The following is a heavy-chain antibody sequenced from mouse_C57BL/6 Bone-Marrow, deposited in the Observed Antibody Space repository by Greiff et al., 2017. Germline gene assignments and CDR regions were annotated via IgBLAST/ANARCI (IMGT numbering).Heavy chain of an antibody. J-gene: IGHJ2*01. Sequence: EVKHLESVPGLAKPSQTLSLTCSVPGYSISSDSWNWIRKFPGNKLEYMGYISYSGSTYYNPSLKSRISITRDTSKNQYYLPLNSVTTEDTATYCCSRGRYDYVPVDFWGQDTTRTVSS. CDR3: SRGRYDYVPVDF. CDR1: GYSISSDS. CDR2: ISYSGST. V-gene: IGHV3-8*01. D-gene: IGHD2-4*01.